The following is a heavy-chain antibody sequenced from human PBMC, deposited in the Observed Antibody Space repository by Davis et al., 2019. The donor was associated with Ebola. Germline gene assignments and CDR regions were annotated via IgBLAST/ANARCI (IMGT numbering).Heavy chain of an antibody. CDR2: INSNSGTS. CDR3: AKDFYSSGSYIDA. J-gene: IGHJ5*02. V-gene: IGHV3-9*01. D-gene: IGHD3-10*01. CDR1: GLTFDDYA. Sequence: SLKISCATSGLTFDDYAMHWFRQAPGKGLEWVSGINSNSGTSAYADSVKGRFTISRDNAKDSLYLQMNSLRTEDTAFYYCAKDFYSSGSYIDAWGQGTLVAVSS.